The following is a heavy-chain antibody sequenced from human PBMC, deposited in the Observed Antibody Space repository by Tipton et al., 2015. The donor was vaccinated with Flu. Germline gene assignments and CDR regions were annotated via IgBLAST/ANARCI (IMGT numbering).Heavy chain of an antibody. CDR2: IGGTGGDT. Sequence: SLRLSCAASGFTFSGYALSWVRQAPGKGLEWVSTIGGTGGDTCYPDSVKGRFIISRDNSKNMLYLQMNSLRAEDTAVYYCAKGRGGSHAFDIWGQGTMVTVSS. CDR3: AKGRGGSHAFDI. J-gene: IGHJ3*02. D-gene: IGHD3-3*01. CDR1: GFTFSGYA. V-gene: IGHV3-23*01.